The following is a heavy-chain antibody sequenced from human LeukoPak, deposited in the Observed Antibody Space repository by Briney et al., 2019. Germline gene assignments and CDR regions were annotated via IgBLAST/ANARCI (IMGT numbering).Heavy chain of an antibody. V-gene: IGHV4-59*01. CDR2: TYYSGST. CDR1: SGSISSYY. J-gene: IGHJ4*02. Sequence: SETLSLTCTVFSGSISSYYWSWIRQPPGKGLEWIGYTYYSGSTSYNPSLKSRVTISVDTSKNQFSLKVSSVTAADTAVYYCARVLGVYFDYWGQGTLVTVSS. D-gene: IGHD1-26*01. CDR3: ARVLGVYFDY.